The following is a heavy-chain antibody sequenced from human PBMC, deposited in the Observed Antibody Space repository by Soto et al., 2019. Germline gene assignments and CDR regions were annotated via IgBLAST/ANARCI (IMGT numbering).Heavy chain of an antibody. D-gene: IGHD2-21*02. J-gene: IGHJ6*02. CDR3: AREDDGGDSLDV. Sequence: QVQLVESGPGLVKPSQTLSLTCTVSGGSSNSDYYHWTWIRQSPGKGLEWIGYIHHSGAILYNPSFKSRLAISVDTSKNQFSLHLSSVTDTDTAVYFCAREDDGGDSLDVWGQGTTVTVSS. CDR1: GGSSNSDYYH. CDR2: IHHSGAI. V-gene: IGHV4-30-4*08.